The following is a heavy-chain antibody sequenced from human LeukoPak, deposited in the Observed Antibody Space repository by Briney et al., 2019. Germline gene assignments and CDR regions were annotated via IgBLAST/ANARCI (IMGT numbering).Heavy chain of an antibody. D-gene: IGHD3-22*01. CDR3: AKVPDYYDSSGYAYYFDY. CDR2: ISGSGGST. V-gene: IGHV3-23*01. J-gene: IGHJ4*02. CDR1: GFTFSSYA. Sequence: GGSLRLSCAASGFTFSSYAMSWVRQAPGKGLEWVSAISGSGGSTYYADSVKGRFTISRDNSKNTLYLQMNSLRAEDAAVYYCAKVPDYYDSSGYAYYFDYWGQGTLVTVSS.